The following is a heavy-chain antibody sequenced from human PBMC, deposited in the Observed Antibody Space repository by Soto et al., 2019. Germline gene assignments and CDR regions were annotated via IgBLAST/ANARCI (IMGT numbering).Heavy chain of an antibody. CDR1: GDSIGSGNKY. D-gene: IGHD5-12*01. Sequence: SETLSLTCTVSGDSIGSGNKYWSWIRQPPGKGLEWIGYICYSGTTYYNPSLKSRVTISVDTSKNQVSLKLSSVTAADTAVYYCSRGRWLQFDYWGQGTLVTVSS. CDR3: SRGRWLQFDY. CDR2: ICYSGTT. J-gene: IGHJ4*02. V-gene: IGHV4-30-4*01.